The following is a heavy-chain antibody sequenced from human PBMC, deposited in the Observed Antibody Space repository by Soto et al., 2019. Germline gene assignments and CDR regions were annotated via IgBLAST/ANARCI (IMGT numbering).Heavy chain of an antibody. Sequence: SETLSLTCTVSGGSISSYYWSWIRQPPGKGLEWIGYIYYSGSTNYNPSLKSRVTISVDTSKNQFSLKLSSVTAADTAVYYCARTPSGSGSYYMWYYFDYWGQGTLVTVS. CDR3: ARTPSGSGSYYMWYYFDY. CDR2: IYYSGST. CDR1: GGSISSYY. V-gene: IGHV4-59*01. D-gene: IGHD3-10*01. J-gene: IGHJ4*02.